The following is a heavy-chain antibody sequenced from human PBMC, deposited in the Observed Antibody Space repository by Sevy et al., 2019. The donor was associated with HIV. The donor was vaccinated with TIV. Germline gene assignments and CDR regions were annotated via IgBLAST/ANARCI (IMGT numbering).Heavy chain of an antibody. Sequence: VGSLRLSCAASGLTFSTYGMHWVRQAPGKELEWVAVIAYDGNIQYYADSVKGRFTVSRDNSKNTLYLQMNSLRAEDSAVYYCAKHPGGYNYAPGYWGQGTLVTVSS. CDR1: GLTFSTYG. CDR2: IAYDGNIQ. D-gene: IGHD5-18*01. J-gene: IGHJ4*02. CDR3: AKHPGGYNYAPGY. V-gene: IGHV3-30*18.